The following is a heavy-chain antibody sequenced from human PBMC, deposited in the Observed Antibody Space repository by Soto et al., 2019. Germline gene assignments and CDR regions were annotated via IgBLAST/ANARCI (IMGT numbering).Heavy chain of an antibody. Sequence: QVQLVQSGAEVKKPGSSVKVSCKASGGTFSSYAISWVRQAPGQGLEWMGGIIPIFGTANYAQKFQGRVTITADESTSTAYMALSSLRSEDTAVYYCARRYSGYDLDYYYYYGMDVWGQGTTVTVSS. CDR3: ARRYSGYDLDYYYYYGMDV. D-gene: IGHD5-12*01. J-gene: IGHJ6*02. CDR2: IIPIFGTA. CDR1: GGTFSSYA. V-gene: IGHV1-69*01.